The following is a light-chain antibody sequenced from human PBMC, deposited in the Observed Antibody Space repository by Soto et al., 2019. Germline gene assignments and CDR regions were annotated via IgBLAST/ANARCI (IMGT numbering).Light chain of an antibody. CDR3: QSYDSSNQGV. V-gene: IGLV6-57*01. CDR1: SGSIASNY. CDR2: EDN. J-gene: IGLJ3*02. Sequence: NFMLTQPHSVSESPGKTVTISCTRSSGSIASNYVQWYQQRPGSSPTTVIYEDNQRPSGVPDRFSGSIDSSSNSASLTISGLKTEEEADYYCQSYDSSNQGVFGGGTKLTVL.